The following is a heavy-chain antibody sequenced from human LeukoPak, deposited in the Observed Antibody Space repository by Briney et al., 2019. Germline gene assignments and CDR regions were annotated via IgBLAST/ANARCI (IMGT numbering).Heavy chain of an antibody. Sequence: GGSLRLSCAASGFTFSSYEMNWVRQAPGKGLEWVSYISSSGNTIYYADSVKGRFTISRDNAKNSLYLQMNSLRAEDTAVYYCARLNWNDVTFDYWGQGTLVTVSS. CDR1: GFTFSSYE. V-gene: IGHV3-48*03. CDR2: ISSSGNTI. D-gene: IGHD1-1*01. CDR3: ARLNWNDVTFDY. J-gene: IGHJ4*02.